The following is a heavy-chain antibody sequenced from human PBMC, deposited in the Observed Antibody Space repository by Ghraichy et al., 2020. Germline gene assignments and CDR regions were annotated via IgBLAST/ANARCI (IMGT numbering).Heavy chain of an antibody. V-gene: IGHV4-39*07. CDR1: GGSISSSSYY. CDR3: ARTFWSGPYGMDV. Sequence: SETLSLTCTVSGGSISSSSYYWGWIRQPPGKGLEWIGSIYYSGSTYYNPSLKSRVTISVDTSKNQFSLKLSSVTAADTAVYYCARTFWSGPYGMDVWGQGTTVTVSS. J-gene: IGHJ6*02. CDR2: IYYSGST. D-gene: IGHD3-3*01.